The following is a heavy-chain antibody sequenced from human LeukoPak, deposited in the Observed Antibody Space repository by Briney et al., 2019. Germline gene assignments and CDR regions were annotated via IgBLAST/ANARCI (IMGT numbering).Heavy chain of an antibody. D-gene: IGHD3-9*01. V-gene: IGHV3-23*01. J-gene: IGHJ1*01. CDR1: GFTFSSYS. CDR3: ARVPTAVRYFDWLTRYF. CDR2: ISGSGGST. Sequence: GGSLRLSCAASGFTFSSYSINWVRQAPGKGLEWVSAISGSGGSTYYADSVKGRFTISRANSKNTPYLLMKSLRAEATAVYSLARVPTAVRYFDWLTRYF.